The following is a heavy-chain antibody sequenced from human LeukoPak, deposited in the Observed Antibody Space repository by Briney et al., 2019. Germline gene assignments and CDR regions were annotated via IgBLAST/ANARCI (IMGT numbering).Heavy chain of an antibody. Sequence: GGSLRLSCAASGFTFSSYAMSWVRQAPGKGLEWVSAISGSGGSTNYADSVKGRFTISRDNSKNTLYLQMNSLRAEDTAVYHCAKDHYFDTSGYRTAEYFQHWGQGTLVTVSS. V-gene: IGHV3-23*01. J-gene: IGHJ1*01. D-gene: IGHD3-22*01. CDR2: ISGSGGST. CDR3: AKDHYFDTSGYRTAEYFQH. CDR1: GFTFSSYA.